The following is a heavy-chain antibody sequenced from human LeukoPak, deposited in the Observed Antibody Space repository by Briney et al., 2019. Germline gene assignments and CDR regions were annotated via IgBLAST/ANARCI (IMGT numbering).Heavy chain of an antibody. CDR2: INHSGST. V-gene: IGHV4-34*01. CDR1: GGSFSGYY. CDR3: ARLVVVAATFYYYYGMDV. J-gene: IGHJ6*02. D-gene: IGHD2-15*01. Sequence: PSETLSLTCAVYGGSFSGYYWSWIRQPPGKGLEWIGEINHSGSTNYNPSLKSRVTISVDTSKNQFSLKLSSVTAADTAVYYCARLVVVAATFYYYYGMDVWGQGTTVTVSS.